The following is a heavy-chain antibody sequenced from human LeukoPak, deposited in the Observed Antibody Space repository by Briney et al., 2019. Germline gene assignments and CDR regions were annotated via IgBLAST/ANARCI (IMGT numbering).Heavy chain of an antibody. CDR2: INHSGST. CDR1: GGSLSGYY. CDR3: ARGDYGDNYFDY. D-gene: IGHD4-17*01. V-gene: IGHV4-34*01. J-gene: IGHJ4*02. Sequence: KPSETLSLTRAVYGGSLSGYYWSWIRQPPGKGLEWIGEINHSGSTNYNPSLKTRVTISVDTSKNQFSLKLSSVTAADTAVYYCARGDYGDNYFDYWGQGTLVTVSS.